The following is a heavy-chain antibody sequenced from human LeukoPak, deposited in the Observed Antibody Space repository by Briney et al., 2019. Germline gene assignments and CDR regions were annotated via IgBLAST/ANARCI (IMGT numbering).Heavy chain of an antibody. J-gene: IGHJ4*02. V-gene: IGHV4-30-2*01. Sequence: PSETLSLTCTVSGGSISSGSYYWSWIRQPPGKGLEWIGYIYHSGSTYYNPSLKSRVTISVDRSKNQFSLKLSSVTAADTAVYYCARGRGALDYWGQGTLVTVSS. CDR2: IYHSGST. CDR1: GGSISSGSYY. CDR3: ARGRGALDY. D-gene: IGHD1-26*01.